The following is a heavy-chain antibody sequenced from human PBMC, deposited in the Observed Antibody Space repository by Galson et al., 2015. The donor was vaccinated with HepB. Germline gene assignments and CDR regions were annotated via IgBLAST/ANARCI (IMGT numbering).Heavy chain of an antibody. J-gene: IGHJ4*02. CDR2: ISGSGGST. CDR1: GFTFSSYA. CDR3: AKSSWWSGSYYED. Sequence: SLRLSCAASGFTFSSYAMSWVRQAPGKGLEWVSAISGSGGSTYYADSVKGRFTISRDNSKNTLYLQMNSLRAEDTAVYYCAKSSWWSGSYYEDWGQGTLVTVSS. D-gene: IGHD1-26*01. V-gene: IGHV3-23*01.